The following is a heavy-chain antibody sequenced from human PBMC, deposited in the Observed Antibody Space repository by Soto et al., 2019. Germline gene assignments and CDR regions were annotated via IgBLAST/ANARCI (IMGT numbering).Heavy chain of an antibody. CDR1: GFTFSNYW. Sequence: GGSLRLSCAASGFTFSNYWMSWVHQAPGKGLEWVANIKEDGSEKCYVDSVKGRFTISRDNAKNSLYLQMSSLRPEDTAVYYCTRGHPSIYNYWGQGTLVTVSS. CDR2: IKEDGSEK. V-gene: IGHV3-7*01. J-gene: IGHJ4*02. D-gene: IGHD4-4*01. CDR3: TRGHPSIYNY.